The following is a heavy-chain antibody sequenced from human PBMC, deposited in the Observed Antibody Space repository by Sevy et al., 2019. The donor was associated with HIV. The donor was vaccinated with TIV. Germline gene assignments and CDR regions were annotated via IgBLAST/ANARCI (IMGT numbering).Heavy chain of an antibody. Sequence: GGSLRLSCAASGFTFSDHGMHWVRQAPGKGLHWVAAISYDGNNRYYADSVKGRFTISRDNSKNTLYLQMDSVRPEDTAVYYCAKEDYGGNLPNYFASWGQGTRVTVSS. CDR3: AKEDYGGNLPNYFAS. CDR2: ISYDGNNR. D-gene: IGHD4-17*01. CDR1: GFTFSDHG. V-gene: IGHV3-30*18. J-gene: IGHJ4*02.